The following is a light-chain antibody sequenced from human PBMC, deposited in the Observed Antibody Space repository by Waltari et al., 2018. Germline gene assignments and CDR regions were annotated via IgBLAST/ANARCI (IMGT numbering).Light chain of an antibody. CDR2: KAS. V-gene: IGKV1-5*03. CDR1: QSISSW. J-gene: IGKJ1*01. CDR3: QQNNSYSWT. Sequence: DIQLTQSPSTLSASVGDRVTITFQASQSISSWLAWYQQKPGKAPKLLIYKASSLESGVPSRSGGSGSETEFTLTISSLQPDDFATYYCQQNNSYSWTFGQGTKVEIK.